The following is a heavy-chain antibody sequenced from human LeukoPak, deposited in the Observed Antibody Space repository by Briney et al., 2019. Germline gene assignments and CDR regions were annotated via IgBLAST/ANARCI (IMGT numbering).Heavy chain of an antibody. Sequence: SVKVSCKASGGTFSSYAISWVRQAPGQGLEWMGGIIPIFGTANYAQKFQGRVTITADESTSTAYMELSSLRSEDTAVYYCARASIAATISYYYYGMDVWGKGTTVTVSS. CDR1: GGTFSSYA. V-gene: IGHV1-69*13. CDR3: ARASIAATISYYYYGMDV. CDR2: IIPIFGTA. D-gene: IGHD5-12*01. J-gene: IGHJ6*04.